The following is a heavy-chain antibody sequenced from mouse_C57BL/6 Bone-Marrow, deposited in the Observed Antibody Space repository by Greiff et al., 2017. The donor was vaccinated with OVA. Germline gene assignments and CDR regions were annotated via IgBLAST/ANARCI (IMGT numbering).Heavy chain of an antibody. V-gene: IGHV7-1*01. CDR1: GFTFSDFY. Sequence: EVKLMESGGGLVQSGRSLRLSCATSGFTFSDFYMEWVRQAPGKGLEWIAASRNKANDYTTEYSASVKGRFIVSRDTSQSILYTQMNALRAEDTAIYDGARDNWDWYVDVWGTGTTVTVSA. J-gene: IGHJ1*03. D-gene: IGHD4-1*01. CDR3: ARDNWDWYVDV. CDR2: SRNKANDYTT.